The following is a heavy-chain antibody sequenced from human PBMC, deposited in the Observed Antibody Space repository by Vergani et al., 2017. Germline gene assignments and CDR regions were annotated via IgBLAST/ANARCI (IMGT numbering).Heavy chain of an antibody. D-gene: IGHD3-10*01. V-gene: IGHV1-18*01. CDR3: ARDRSIGSGSYYKGVWFDP. CDR2: ISAYNGNT. J-gene: IGHJ5*02. Sequence: QVQLVQSGAEVKKPGASVKVSCKASGYTFTSYVISWVRQAPGQGLEWMGGISAYNGNTNYAQKLQGRVTMTTDTSTSTAYMELRSLRSDATAVYYCARDRSIGSGSYYKGVWFDPWGQGTLVTVSS. CDR1: GYTFTSYV.